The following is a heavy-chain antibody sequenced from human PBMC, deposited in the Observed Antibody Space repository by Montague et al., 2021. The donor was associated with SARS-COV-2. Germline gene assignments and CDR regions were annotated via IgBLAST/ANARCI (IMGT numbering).Heavy chain of an antibody. J-gene: IGHJ4*02. D-gene: IGHD4-11*01. CDR1: GGSISTIVNF. CDR3: ARSGDPGTTVTYLY. CDR2: ISYTGST. Sequence: SETLSLTCTFSGGSISTIVNFWGWIRQPPGKGLEWIGSISYTGSTYHIPSLKSRVTMSVDTSKNQFSLKLNSVTAADTAVYYCARSGDPGTTVTYLYWGQGTLVTVSS. V-gene: IGHV4-39*07.